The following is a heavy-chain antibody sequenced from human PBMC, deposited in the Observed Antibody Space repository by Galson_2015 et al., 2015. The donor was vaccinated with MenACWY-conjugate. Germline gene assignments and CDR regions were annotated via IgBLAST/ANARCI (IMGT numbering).Heavy chain of an antibody. CDR3: TRRIAVGGTRYFDL. J-gene: IGHJ2*01. V-gene: IGHV3-15*07. Sequence: SLRLSCAAAGFTFSETWTNWVRQAPGKGLEWVGRIKSKNDGETRDYGAPVKDRGNISRADSKKKMYLQMSSLKTEDTGIYYCTRRIAVGGTRYFDLWGRGTLVTVSS. CDR1: GFTFSETW. D-gene: IGHD1-1*01. CDR2: IKSKNDGETR.